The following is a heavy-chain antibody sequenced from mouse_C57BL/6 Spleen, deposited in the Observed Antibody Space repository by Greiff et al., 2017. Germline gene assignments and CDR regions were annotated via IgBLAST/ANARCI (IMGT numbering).Heavy chain of an antibody. Sequence: QVQLQQPGAELVKPGASVKVSCKASGYTFTSYWMHWVKQRPGQGLEWIGRIHPSDSDTNYNQKFKGKATLTVDKSSSTAYMQLSSLTSEDSAVYYCAIYPSDDGYYVAWLAYWGQGTLVTVSA. CDR1: GYTFTSYW. CDR2: IHPSDSDT. CDR3: AIYPSDDGYYVAWLAY. J-gene: IGHJ3*01. D-gene: IGHD2-3*01. V-gene: IGHV1-74*01.